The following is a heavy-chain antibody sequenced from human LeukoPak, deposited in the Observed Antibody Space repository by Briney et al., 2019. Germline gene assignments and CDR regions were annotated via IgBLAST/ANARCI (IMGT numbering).Heavy chain of an antibody. J-gene: IGHJ4*02. V-gene: IGHV4-59*08. Sequence: SETLSLACTVSGGSISSYYWSWIRQPPGKGLERIGYIYYSGSTNYNPSLKSRVTISVDTSKNQFSLKLSSVTAADTAVYYCARRLYSGYEDYWGQGTLVTVSS. CDR1: GGSISSYY. CDR3: ARRLYSGYEDY. D-gene: IGHD5-12*01. CDR2: IYYSGST.